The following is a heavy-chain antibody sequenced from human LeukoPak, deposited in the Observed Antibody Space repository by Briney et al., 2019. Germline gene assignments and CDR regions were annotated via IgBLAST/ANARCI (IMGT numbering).Heavy chain of an antibody. J-gene: IGHJ6*04. CDR3: ARDPEGVRGVIIGEDV. Sequence: PSETLSLTCTVSGYSISSGYYWGWIRQPPGKGLEWIGSIYHSGSTYYNPSLKSRVTISVDTSKNQFSLKLSSVTAADTAVYYCARDPEGVRGVIIGEDVWGKGTTVTVSS. D-gene: IGHD3-10*01. CDR1: GYSISSGYY. V-gene: IGHV4-38-2*02. CDR2: IYHSGST.